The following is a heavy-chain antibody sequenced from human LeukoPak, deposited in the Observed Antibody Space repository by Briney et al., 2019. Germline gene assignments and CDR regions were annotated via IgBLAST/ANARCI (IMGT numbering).Heavy chain of an antibody. V-gene: IGHV3-30*03. J-gene: IGHJ4*02. CDR3: ARKRPNYFDY. CDR1: GSTFSSNA. CDR2: ISSDGSSK. Sequence: GRSLRLSCAASGSTFSSNAMHWVRQAPGKGLEWVASISSDGSSKYYADSVKGRFTISRDNSKNTLYLQMNSLRAEDTALYYCARKRPNYFDYWGQGTLVTVSS.